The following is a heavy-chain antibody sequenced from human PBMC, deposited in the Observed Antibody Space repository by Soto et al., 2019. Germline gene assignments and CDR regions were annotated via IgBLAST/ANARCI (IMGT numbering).Heavy chain of an antibody. CDR2: IYYSGST. CDR1: GGSISSYY. D-gene: IGHD5-18*01. J-gene: IGHJ4*02. V-gene: IGHV4-59*08. Sequence: SETLSLTCTVSGGSISSYYWSWIRQPPGKGLEWIGYIYYSGSTNYNPSLKSRVTISVDTSKNQLSLKLSSVTAADTAVYYCARGDGDRFDGNGYLARHWGQGTLVTVSS. CDR3: ARGDGDRFDGNGYLARH.